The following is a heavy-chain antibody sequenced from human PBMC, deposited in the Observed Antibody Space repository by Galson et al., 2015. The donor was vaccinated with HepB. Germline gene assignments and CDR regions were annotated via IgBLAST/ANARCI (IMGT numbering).Heavy chain of an antibody. D-gene: IGHD3-22*01. J-gene: IGHJ4*02. CDR2: IYYSGNT. CDR1: GGSITSYY. CDR3: ARGGHYYDRPFDY. V-gene: IGHV4-59*01. Sequence: SETLSLTCTVSGGSITSYYWSWIRQPPGKGLEWIGYIYYSGNTDYNPSLKSRVTISVDTSKNQFSLKLSSVTAADTAVYYCARGGHYYDRPFDYWGQGTLVTVSS.